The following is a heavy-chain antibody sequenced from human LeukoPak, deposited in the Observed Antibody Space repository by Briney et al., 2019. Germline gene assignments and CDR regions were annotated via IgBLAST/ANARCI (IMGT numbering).Heavy chain of an antibody. D-gene: IGHD2-2*02. CDR1: GYTFTSYA. V-gene: IGHV1-69*13. J-gene: IGHJ3*02. Sequence: SVTVSFKASGYTFTSYAISWVRQAPGQGLEWMGGIIPIFGTANYTQKFQGRVTITADESTSTAYMELSSLRSEDTAVYYCARALRYCSSTSCYTDDAFDIWGQGTMVTVSS. CDR3: ARALRYCSSTSCYTDDAFDI. CDR2: IIPIFGTA.